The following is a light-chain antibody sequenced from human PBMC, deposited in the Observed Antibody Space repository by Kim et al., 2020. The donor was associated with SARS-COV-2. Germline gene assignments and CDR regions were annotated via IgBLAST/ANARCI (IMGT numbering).Light chain of an antibody. CDR3: QSYDSRSWV. Sequence: NFMLTQPPSVSGSPGKTVSLSCTASGGSIARNFVQWYRQRPGSAPVTVIYENNQRPSEIPDRLSGSINSAANSALLTISGLTTEDEAVYYCQSYDSRSWVFGGGTKVTVL. CDR1: GGSIARNF. CDR2: ENN. V-gene: IGLV6-57*02. J-gene: IGLJ3*02.